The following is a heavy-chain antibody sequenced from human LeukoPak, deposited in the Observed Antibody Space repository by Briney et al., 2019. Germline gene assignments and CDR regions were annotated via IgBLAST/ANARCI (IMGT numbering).Heavy chain of an antibody. V-gene: IGHV3-74*01. Sequence: GGSLRLSCAASGFTFSSYWMHWVRQAPGKGLVWVSRINGDGSTTTYAGSVKGRFTISRDNSKNTLYLQMNSLRAEDTAVYYCARGVDYYENSGTIDYWGQGTLVTVSS. CDR2: INGDGSTT. J-gene: IGHJ4*02. D-gene: IGHD3-22*01. CDR3: ARGVDYYENSGTIDY. CDR1: GFTFSSYW.